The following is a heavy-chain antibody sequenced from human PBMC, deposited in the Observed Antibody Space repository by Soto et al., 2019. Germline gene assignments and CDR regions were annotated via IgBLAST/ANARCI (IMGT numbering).Heavy chain of an antibody. CDR1: GDSITSNH. V-gene: IGHV4-59*01. J-gene: IGHJ5*02. CDR2: IYNSGTT. Sequence: SETLSLTCAVSGDSITSNHWNWIRQAPGRGLEWIGYIYNSGTTKYNPSLKSRVIISVDTSKNQLSLKLSSVTAADTAVYYCARVSMSTVSWGFDPWGQGTLVTVSS. CDR3: ARVSMSTVSWGFDP. D-gene: IGHD4-4*01.